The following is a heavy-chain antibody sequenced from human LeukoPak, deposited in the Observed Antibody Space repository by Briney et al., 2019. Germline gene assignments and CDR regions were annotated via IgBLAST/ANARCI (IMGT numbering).Heavy chain of an antibody. CDR1: GGTFSSST. CDR3: ARNEDLLWFGEFPDAFDI. Sequence: ASVKVSCKASGGTFSSSTISWVRQAPGQGLEWMGGIIPMFGTANYAQKFQGRVTITADESTTTAYMELSSLRSEDTAVYYCARNEDLLWFGEFPDAFDIWGQGTMVTVSS. V-gene: IGHV1-69*13. J-gene: IGHJ3*02. D-gene: IGHD3-10*01. CDR2: IIPMFGTA.